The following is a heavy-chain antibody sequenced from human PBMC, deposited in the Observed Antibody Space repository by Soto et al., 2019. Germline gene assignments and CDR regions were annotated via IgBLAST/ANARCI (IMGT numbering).Heavy chain of an antibody. CDR2: ISGSGGST. CDR3: YGIEWLFPFDY. D-gene: IGHD3-3*01. Sequence: GGSLRLSCAASGFTFSSYAMSWVRQAPGKGLEWVSAISGSGGSTYYADSVKGRFTISRDNSKNTLYLQMNSLRAEDTAVYYCYGIEWLFPFDYWGQGTLVTVSS. J-gene: IGHJ4*02. V-gene: IGHV3-23*01. CDR1: GFTFSSYA.